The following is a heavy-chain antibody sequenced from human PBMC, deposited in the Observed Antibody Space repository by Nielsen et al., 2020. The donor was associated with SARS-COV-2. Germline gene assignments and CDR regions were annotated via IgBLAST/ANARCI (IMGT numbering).Heavy chain of an antibody. D-gene: IGHD6-13*01. V-gene: IGHV3-20*04. CDR1: GSNFDDHG. CDR2: INRNGGST. J-gene: IGHJ6*02. CDR3: ARDGAAAGTGYYYYGMDV. Sequence: GESLKISCAASGSNFDDHGMSWVRQVPGKGLEWVSGINRNGGSTAYADSVKGRFTISRDNAKNSLYLQMNSLRAEDTAVYYCARDGAAAGTGYYYYGMDVWGQGTTVTVSS.